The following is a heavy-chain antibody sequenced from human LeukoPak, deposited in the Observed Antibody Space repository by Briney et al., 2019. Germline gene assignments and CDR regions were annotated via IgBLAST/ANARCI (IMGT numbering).Heavy chain of an antibody. Sequence: PGGSLRLSCAASGFTFSSYSMNWVRQAPGKGREWVSPISSSSSYIYYADSVKGRFTISRDNAKNSLYLQMNSLRAEDTAVYYCARGGRYCSSSSCHLGDYWGQGTLVTVSS. D-gene: IGHD2-2*01. CDR2: ISSSSSYI. J-gene: IGHJ4*02. V-gene: IGHV3-21*01. CDR3: ARGGRYCSSSSCHLGDY. CDR1: GFTFSSYS.